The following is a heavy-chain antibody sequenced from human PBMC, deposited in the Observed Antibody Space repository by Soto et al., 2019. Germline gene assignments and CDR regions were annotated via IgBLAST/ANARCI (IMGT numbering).Heavy chain of an antibody. Sequence: GGSLRLSCAASGFTFSSYAMSWVRQAPGKGLEWVSAISGSGGSTYYADAVKGRFTISRDNSKNTLYLQMNSLRAEDTAVYYCAKGRITMVRGVIIQGHPFDYWGQGTLVTVSS. CDR1: GFTFSSYA. J-gene: IGHJ4*02. CDR3: AKGRITMVRGVIIQGHPFDY. D-gene: IGHD3-10*01. CDR2: ISGSGGST. V-gene: IGHV3-23*01.